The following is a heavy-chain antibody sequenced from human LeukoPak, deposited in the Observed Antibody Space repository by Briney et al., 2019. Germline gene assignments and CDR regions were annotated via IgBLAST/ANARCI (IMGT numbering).Heavy chain of an antibody. CDR2: IWYDGSNK. CDR1: GLTFSSYA. Sequence: GGSLRLSCAASGLTFSSYAMSWVRQAPGKGLEWVAVIWYDGSNKYYADSVKGRFTISRDNSKNTLYLQMNSLRAEDTAVYYCAREFGGSGSYYNPDYWGQGTLVTVSS. V-gene: IGHV3-33*08. J-gene: IGHJ4*02. D-gene: IGHD3-10*01. CDR3: AREFGGSGSYYNPDY.